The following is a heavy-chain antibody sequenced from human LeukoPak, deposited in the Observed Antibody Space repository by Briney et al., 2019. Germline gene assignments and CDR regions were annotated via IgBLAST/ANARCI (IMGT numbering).Heavy chain of an antibody. Sequence: GGSLRLSCAASGFTFSSYAMSWVRQAPGKGQEWVSAISGSGGSTYYADSVKGRFTISRDNSKNTLYLQMNSLRAEDTAVYYCAKDGGQQLLSFDYWGQGTLVTVSS. D-gene: IGHD6-13*01. J-gene: IGHJ4*02. CDR3: AKDGGQQLLSFDY. V-gene: IGHV3-23*01. CDR1: GFTFSSYA. CDR2: ISGSGGST.